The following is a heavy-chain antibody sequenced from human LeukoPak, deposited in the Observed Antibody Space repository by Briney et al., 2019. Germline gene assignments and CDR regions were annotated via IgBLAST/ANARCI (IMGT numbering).Heavy chain of an antibody. CDR2: ISGSGGST. Sequence: PGGSLRLSCAASGFTFGSYAMSWVRQAPGKGLEWVSAISGSGGSTYYADSVKGRFTISRDNSKNTLYLQMNSLRAEDTAVYYCAKDRTSWNSVLFDYWGQGTLVTVSS. J-gene: IGHJ4*02. CDR3: AKDRTSWNSVLFDY. CDR1: GFTFGSYA. V-gene: IGHV3-23*01. D-gene: IGHD1-7*01.